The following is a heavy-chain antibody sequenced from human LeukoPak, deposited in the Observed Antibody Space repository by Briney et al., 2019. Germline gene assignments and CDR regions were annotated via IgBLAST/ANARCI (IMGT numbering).Heavy chain of an antibody. V-gene: IGHV3-53*01. CDR2: IYSGGST. Sequence: GGSLRLSCAASGFTVSSNYMNWVRQAPGKGLEWVSVIYSGGSTYYADSVKGRFTISRDNSKNTLYLQMNSLRAEDTAVYYCARDMGGDRRDYFDYWGQGPLVTVSS. J-gene: IGHJ4*02. D-gene: IGHD2-21*02. CDR1: GFTVSSNY. CDR3: ARDMGGDRRDYFDY.